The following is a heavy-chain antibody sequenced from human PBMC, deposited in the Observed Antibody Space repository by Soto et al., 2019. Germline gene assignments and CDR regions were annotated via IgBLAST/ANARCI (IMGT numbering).Heavy chain of an antibody. D-gene: IGHD6-13*01. CDR3: ARDSGIAAAGNPVDY. V-gene: IGHV1-2*02. CDR1: GYTFTGYY. Sequence: GASVKVSCKASGYTFTGYYMHWVRQAPGQGLEWMGWINPNSGGTNYAQKFQGRVTMTRDTSISTAYMELSRLRSDDTAVYYCARDSGIAAAGNPVDYWGQGPLVTVSS. J-gene: IGHJ4*02. CDR2: INPNSGGT.